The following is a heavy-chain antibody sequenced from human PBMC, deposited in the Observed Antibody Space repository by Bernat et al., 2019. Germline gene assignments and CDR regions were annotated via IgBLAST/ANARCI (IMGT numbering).Heavy chain of an antibody. CDR1: GFTFSSYA. J-gene: IGHJ4*02. CDR3: AKDSLGNRIAAAKFDY. V-gene: IGHV3-23*01. CDR2: ISGSGGST. Sequence: EVQLLESGGGLVQPGGSLRLSYAASGFTFSSYAMSWVRQAPGKGLEWVSAISGSGGSTYYADSVKGRFTISRDNSKNTLYLQMNSLRAEDTAVYYCAKDSLGNRIAAAKFDYWGQGTLVTVSS. D-gene: IGHD6-13*01.